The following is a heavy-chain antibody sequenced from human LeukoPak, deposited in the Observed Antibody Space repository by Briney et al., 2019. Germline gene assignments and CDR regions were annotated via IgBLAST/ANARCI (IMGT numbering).Heavy chain of an antibody. V-gene: IGHV3-23*01. CDR3: AKPKSGSYPGYYFDY. D-gene: IGHD1-26*01. J-gene: IGHJ4*02. CDR1: GFTFSSYA. CDR2: IVGSGGST. Sequence: GGSLRLSCAASGFTFSSYAMSWIRQAPGKGLEWVSAIVGSGGSTYYADSVKGRFTISRDNSKNTLDLQMNSLRAEDTAVYYCAKPKSGSYPGYYFDYWGQRTLVTVSS.